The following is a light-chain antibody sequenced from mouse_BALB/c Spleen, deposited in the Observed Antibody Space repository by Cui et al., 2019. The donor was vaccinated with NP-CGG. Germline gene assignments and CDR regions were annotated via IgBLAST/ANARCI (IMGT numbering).Light chain of an antibody. CDR1: TGAVTTSNY. V-gene: IGLV1*01. CDR3: ALWYSNHWV. CDR2: GTN. Sequence: QAVVTQESALTTSPGETVTLTCRSSTGAVTTSNYANWVQEKPDHLFTGLIGGTNNRAPGVPGRFSGSLTGDKAALTITGTQTEDEAIYFCALWYSNHWVFGGGTKLTVL. J-gene: IGLJ1*01.